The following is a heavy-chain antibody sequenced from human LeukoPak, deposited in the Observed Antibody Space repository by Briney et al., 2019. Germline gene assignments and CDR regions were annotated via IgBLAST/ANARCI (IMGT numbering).Heavy chain of an antibody. Sequence: ASVKVSCKASGYTFTGCYMHWVRQAPGQGLEWMGWINPNSGGTNYAQKFQGWVTMTRDTSISTAYMELSRLRSDDTAVYYCARWENTARHAFDIWGQGTMVTVSS. J-gene: IGHJ3*02. CDR1: GYTFTGCY. CDR2: INPNSGGT. CDR3: ARWENTARHAFDI. V-gene: IGHV1-2*04. D-gene: IGHD5-18*01.